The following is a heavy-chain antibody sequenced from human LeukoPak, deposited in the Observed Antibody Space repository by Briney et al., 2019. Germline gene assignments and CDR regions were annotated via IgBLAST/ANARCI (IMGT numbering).Heavy chain of an antibody. CDR1: GYTFTSYD. CDR2: MNPNSGNT. V-gene: IGHV1-8*01. D-gene: IGHD3-16*01. Sequence: ASVKVSCKASGYTFTSYDINWVRQATGQGLEWMGWMNPNSGNTGCAQKFQGRVTMTRNTSISTAYMELSSLRSEDTAVYYCARGGEGLYYFDYWGQGTLVTVSS. J-gene: IGHJ4*02. CDR3: ARGGEGLYYFDY.